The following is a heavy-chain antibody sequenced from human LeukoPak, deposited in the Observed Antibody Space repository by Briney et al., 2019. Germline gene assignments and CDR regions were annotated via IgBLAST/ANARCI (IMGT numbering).Heavy chain of an antibody. CDR2: ISSSSSYI. J-gene: IGHJ4*02. CDR1: GFTFSSYS. CDR3: AMDYCSGGSCLGGDY. D-gene: IGHD2-15*01. Sequence: GGSLRLSCAASGFTFSSYSMNWVRQAPGKGREWVSSISSSSSYIYYADSVKGRFTISRDNAKNSLYLQMNSLRAEDTAVYYCAMDYCSGGSCLGGDYWGQGTLVTVSS. V-gene: IGHV3-21*01.